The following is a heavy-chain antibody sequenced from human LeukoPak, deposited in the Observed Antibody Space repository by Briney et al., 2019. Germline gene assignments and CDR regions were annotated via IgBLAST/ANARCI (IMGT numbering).Heavy chain of an antibody. CDR2: ISSSSSYI. CDR3: ARELWFGELPPDAFDI. J-gene: IGHJ3*02. Sequence: PGGSLRLSCAASGFTFSSYSMNWVRQVPGKGLEWVSSISSSSSYIYYADSVKGRLNLSRANAKNSLYLQMNSLRAEDTAVYYCARELWFGELPPDAFDIWGQGTMVTVSS. CDR1: GFTFSSYS. D-gene: IGHD3-10*01. V-gene: IGHV3-21*01.